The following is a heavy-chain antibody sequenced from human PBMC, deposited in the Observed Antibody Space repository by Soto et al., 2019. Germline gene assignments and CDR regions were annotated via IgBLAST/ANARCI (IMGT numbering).Heavy chain of an antibody. D-gene: IGHD4-17*01. V-gene: IGHV3-7*01. Sequence: PGGSLRLSCAASGFTFSSYWMSWVRQAPGKGLEWVANIKQDGSEKYYVDSVKGRFTISRDNAKNSLYLQMNSQRAEDTAVYYCARDPPHYGDYDNDYWGQGTLVTVS. CDR2: IKQDGSEK. CDR3: ARDPPHYGDYDNDY. J-gene: IGHJ4*02. CDR1: GFTFSSYW.